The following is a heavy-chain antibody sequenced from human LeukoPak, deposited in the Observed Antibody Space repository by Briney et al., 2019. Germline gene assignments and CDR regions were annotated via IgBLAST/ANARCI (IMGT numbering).Heavy chain of an antibody. D-gene: IGHD3-3*01. Sequence: GGSLRLSCAASGFTFSDYYMSWIRQAPGKGLEWVSYISSSGSTIYYADSVKGRFTNSRDNAKNSLYLQMNSLRAEDTAVYYCARMGYYDFWSGNWFDPWGQGTLVTVSS. CDR3: ARMGYYDFWSGNWFDP. CDR1: GFTFSDYY. CDR2: ISSSGSTI. J-gene: IGHJ5*02. V-gene: IGHV3-11*01.